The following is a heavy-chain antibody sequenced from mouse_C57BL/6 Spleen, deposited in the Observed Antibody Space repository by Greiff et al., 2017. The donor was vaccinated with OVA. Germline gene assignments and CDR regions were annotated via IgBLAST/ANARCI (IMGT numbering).Heavy chain of an antibody. CDR2: ISSGSSTI. CDR3: ARRSSYVGAWFAY. Sequence: EVHLVESGGGLVKPGGSLKLSCAASGFTFSDYGMHWVRQAPEKGLEWVAYISSGSSTIYYADTVKGRFTISRDNAKNTLFLQMTSLRSEDTAMYYGARRSSYVGAWFAYWGQGTLVTVSA. CDR1: GFTFSDYG. J-gene: IGHJ3*01. D-gene: IGHD1-1*01. V-gene: IGHV5-17*01.